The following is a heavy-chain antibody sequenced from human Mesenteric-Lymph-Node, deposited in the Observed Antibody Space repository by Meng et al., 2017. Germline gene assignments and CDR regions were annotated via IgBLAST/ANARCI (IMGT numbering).Heavy chain of an antibody. CDR2: INPNSGDP. CDR3: ATLNPGY. CDR1: GYTFTGYY. V-gene: IGHV1-2*06. Sequence: ASVKVSCKTSGYTFTGYYMHWVRQAPGQGLEWMGRINPNSGDPDYVQKFQGRVTMTRDTSISTAYMELSSLTSDVTAIYYCATLNPGYWGQGTLVTVSS. J-gene: IGHJ4*02.